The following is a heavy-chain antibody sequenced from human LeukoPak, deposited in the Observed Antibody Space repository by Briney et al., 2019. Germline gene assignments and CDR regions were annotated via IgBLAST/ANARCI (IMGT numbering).Heavy chain of an antibody. CDR3: ARGGLNGSGSYYKWGAFDI. CDR2: INPSGGST. V-gene: IGHV1-46*01. J-gene: IGHJ3*02. Sequence: ASVKVSCKASGYTFTSYYMHWVRQAPGQGLEWMGIINPSGGSTSYAQKFQGRVTMTRDTSTSTVYMELSSLRSEDTAVYYCARGGLNGSGSYYKWGAFDIWGQGTMVTVSS. D-gene: IGHD3-10*01. CDR1: GYTFTSYY.